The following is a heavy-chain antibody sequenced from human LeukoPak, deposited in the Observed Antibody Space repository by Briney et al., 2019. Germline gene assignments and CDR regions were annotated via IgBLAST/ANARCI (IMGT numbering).Heavy chain of an antibody. CDR2: IWYDGSNK. CDR3: ARGGYGDYDFDY. J-gene: IGHJ4*02. D-gene: IGHD4-17*01. CDR1: GFTFSSYG. V-gene: IGHV3-33*01. Sequence: GGSLRLSCTASGFTFSSYGMHWVRRAPGKGLEWVAVIWYDGSNKYYADSVKGRFTISRDNSKNTLYLQMNSLRAEDTAVYYCARGGYGDYDFDYWGQGTLVTVSS.